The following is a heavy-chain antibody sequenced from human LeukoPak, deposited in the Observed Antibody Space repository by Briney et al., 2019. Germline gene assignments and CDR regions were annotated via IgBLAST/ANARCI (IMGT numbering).Heavy chain of an antibody. D-gene: IGHD3-10*01. CDR2: IYYSGKS. CDR3: ARHYAHGSEIYAPFGY. Sequence: SETLSLTCTVSGDSITSRNYLWGWLRQPPGKGLEYIASIYYSGKSYHKPSVRSRVTMSIDSSENQFSLKLSAVTAADTAVYFCARHYAHGSEIYAPFGYWGQGALVTVSS. V-gene: IGHV4-39*01. J-gene: IGHJ4*02. CDR1: GDSITSRNYL.